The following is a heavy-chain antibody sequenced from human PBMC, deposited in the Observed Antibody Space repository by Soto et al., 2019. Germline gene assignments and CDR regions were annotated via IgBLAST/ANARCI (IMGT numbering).Heavy chain of an antibody. CDR1: GFTFSSYE. Sequence: PVGSLRLSCAASGFTFSSYEMNWVRQAPGKGLEWVSYISSSGSTIYYADSVKGRFTISRDNAKNSLYLQMNSLRAEDTAVYYCAGARPPVDTAMVRGWVGDAFDIWGQGTMVTVSS. J-gene: IGHJ3*02. D-gene: IGHD5-18*01. CDR2: ISSSGSTI. V-gene: IGHV3-48*03. CDR3: AGARPPVDTAMVRGWVGDAFDI.